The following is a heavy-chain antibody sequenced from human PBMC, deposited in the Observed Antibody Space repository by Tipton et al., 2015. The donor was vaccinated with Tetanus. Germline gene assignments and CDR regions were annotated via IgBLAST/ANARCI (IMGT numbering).Heavy chain of an antibody. CDR1: GGSFSGYY. Sequence: TLSLTCAVYGGSFSGYYWSWIRQPPGKGLEWIGEINHSGSTNYNPSLKSRVTISVDTPKNQFSRKLSSVTAADTAVYYCARGRRSNYTSLDYWGQGTLVTVSS. J-gene: IGHJ4*02. CDR2: INHSGST. V-gene: IGHV4-34*01. D-gene: IGHD4-11*01. CDR3: ARGRRSNYTSLDY.